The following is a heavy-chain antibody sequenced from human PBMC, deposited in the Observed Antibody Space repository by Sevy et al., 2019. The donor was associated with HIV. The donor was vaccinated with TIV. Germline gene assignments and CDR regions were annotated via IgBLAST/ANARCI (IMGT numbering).Heavy chain of an antibody. CDR2: ISGLSNYI. D-gene: IGHD6-19*01. CDR1: GFTFSNYN. CDR3: ARGATSGWDYFDS. V-gene: IGHV3-21*06. J-gene: IGHJ4*02. Sequence: GGSLRLSCVASGFTFSNYNINWVRQAPGKGLEWVSYISGLSNYIYYADSLGGRFTISRDNAKNSVYLQMNSLRTEDTAVYYCARGATSGWDYFDSWGQGTLVTVS.